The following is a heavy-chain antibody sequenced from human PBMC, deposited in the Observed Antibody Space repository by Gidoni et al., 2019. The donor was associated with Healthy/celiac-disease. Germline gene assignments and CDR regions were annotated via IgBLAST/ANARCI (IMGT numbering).Heavy chain of an antibody. J-gene: IGHJ4*02. CDR2: LYHSGST. CDR1: GGSISSGGYS. V-gene: IGHV4-30-2*01. D-gene: IGHD2-15*01. Sequence: QLQLQESGSGLVKPSQTLSLTCAVSGGSISSGGYSWSWIRQPPGKGLEWIGYLYHSGSTYYNPSLKSRVTIAVDRSKNQFSLKLSAVTAADTAVYYCARVVGASDPAFDYWGQGTLVTVSS. CDR3: ARVVGASDPAFDY.